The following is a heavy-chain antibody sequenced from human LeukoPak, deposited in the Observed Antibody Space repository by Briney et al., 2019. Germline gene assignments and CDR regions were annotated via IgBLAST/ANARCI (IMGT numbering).Heavy chain of an antibody. CDR3: ARGGHYDYVWGRYRQKDGFDY. V-gene: IGHV3-7*01. J-gene: IGHJ4*02. CDR1: GFTFDGYG. Sequence: GSLRLSCAASGFTFDGYGMSWVRQAPGKGLEWVANINQDGSEKYYVDSVKGRFTISRDNAKNSLYLQMNSLRAEDTAVYYCARGGHYDYVWGRYRQKDGFDYWGQGTLVTVSS. D-gene: IGHD3-16*02. CDR2: INQDGSEK.